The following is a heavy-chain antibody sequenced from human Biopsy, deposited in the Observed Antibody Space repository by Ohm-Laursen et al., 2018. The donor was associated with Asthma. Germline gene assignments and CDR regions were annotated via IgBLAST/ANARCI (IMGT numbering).Heavy chain of an antibody. V-gene: IGHV1-69*13. CDR1: GDSFSNYA. D-gene: IGHD5-12*01. Sequence: SVTASCQASGDSFSNYAISWVRQAPGQGLEWKGVLIPVLGTPDHAQMFEGRVTITADESTSTVYMELSSLSSEDADVYYCARGYSGSGRIVYYYSGLEVWGQGTTVTVSS. J-gene: IGHJ6*02. CDR3: ARGYSGSGRIVYYYSGLEV. CDR2: LIPVLGTP.